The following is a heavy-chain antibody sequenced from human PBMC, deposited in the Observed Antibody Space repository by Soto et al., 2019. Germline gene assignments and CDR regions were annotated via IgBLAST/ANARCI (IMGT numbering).Heavy chain of an antibody. Sequence: SGPTLVNPTQTLTLTCTFSGFSLSTSGVGVGWIRQPPGKALEWLALIYWDDDKRYSPSLKSRLTITKDTSKNQVVLTMTNMDPVDTATYYCAHRLTYYDSSGYLNYFDYWGQGTLVTGSS. CDR2: IYWDDDK. D-gene: IGHD3-22*01. J-gene: IGHJ4*02. CDR3: AHRLTYYDSSGYLNYFDY. V-gene: IGHV2-5*02. CDR1: GFSLSTSGVG.